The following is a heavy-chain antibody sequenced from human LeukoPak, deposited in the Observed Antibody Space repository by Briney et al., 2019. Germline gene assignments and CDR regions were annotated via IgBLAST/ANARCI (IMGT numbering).Heavy chain of an antibody. CDR2: INPSGGST. V-gene: IGHV1-46*01. Sequence: ASVKVSCKASGYTFTGYYMHWVRQAPGQGLEWMGIINPSGGSTSYAQKFQGRVTMTRDMSTSTVYMELSGLRSEDTAVYYCARVGRYFDWLFGGPFDYWGQGTLVTVSS. CDR3: ARVGRYFDWLFGGPFDY. CDR1: GYTFTGYY. D-gene: IGHD3-9*01. J-gene: IGHJ4*02.